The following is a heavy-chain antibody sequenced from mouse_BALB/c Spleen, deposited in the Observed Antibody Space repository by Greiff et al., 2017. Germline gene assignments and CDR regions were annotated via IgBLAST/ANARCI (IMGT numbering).Heavy chain of an antibody. V-gene: IGHV1-80*01. D-gene: IGHD1-1*01. CDR1: GYAFSSYW. Sequence: VKVVESGAELVRPGSSVKISCKASGYAFSSYWMNWVKQRPGQGLEWIGQIYPGDGDTNYNGKFKGKATLTADKSSSTAYMQLSSLTSEDSAVYFCARRDYGSSYKFAYWGQGTLVTVSA. CDR3: ARRDYGSSYKFAY. CDR2: IYPGDGDT. J-gene: IGHJ3*01.